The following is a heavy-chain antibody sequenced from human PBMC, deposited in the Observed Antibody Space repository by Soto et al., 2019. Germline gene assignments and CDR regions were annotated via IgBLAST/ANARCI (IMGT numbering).Heavy chain of an antibody. CDR3: ARASYGAPDY. J-gene: IGHJ4*02. Sequence: TSETLSLTCTVSGGSISSGGYYWSWIRQHPGKGLEWIGYIYYSGSTYYNPSLKSRVTISVDTSKNQFSLKLSSVTAADTAVYYCARASYGAPDYWGQGTLVTVSS. CDR1: GGSISSGGYY. V-gene: IGHV4-31*03. CDR2: IYYSGST. D-gene: IGHD4-17*01.